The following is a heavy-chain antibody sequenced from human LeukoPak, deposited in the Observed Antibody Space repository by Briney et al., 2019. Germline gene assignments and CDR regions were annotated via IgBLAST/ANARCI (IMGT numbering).Heavy chain of an antibody. CDR3: ARDSSGELSGGDY. J-gene: IGHJ4*02. V-gene: IGHV3-33*01. CDR2: IWYDGSNK. Sequence: GSLRLSCTASGFTFSSYGMHWVRQAPGKGLEWVAVIWYDGSNKYYADSVKGRFTISRDNSKNTLYLQMNSLRAEDTAVYYRARDSSGELSGGDYWGQGTLVTVSS. CDR1: GFTFSSYG. D-gene: IGHD1-1*01.